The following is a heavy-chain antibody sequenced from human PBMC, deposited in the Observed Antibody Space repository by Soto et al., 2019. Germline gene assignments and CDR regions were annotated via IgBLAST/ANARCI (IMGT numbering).Heavy chain of an antibody. Sequence: ASVTVSCQASGYTFTRYDSNWVRQATGQGLEWMGWMNPNSGNTGYAQKFQGRVTMTRNTSISTAYMELSSPRSEDTAVYYCARAGEGLAARIAFDIWGQGTMVTVSS. V-gene: IGHV1-8*01. J-gene: IGHJ3*02. CDR3: ARAGEGLAARIAFDI. CDR1: GYTFTRYD. D-gene: IGHD6-6*01. CDR2: MNPNSGNT.